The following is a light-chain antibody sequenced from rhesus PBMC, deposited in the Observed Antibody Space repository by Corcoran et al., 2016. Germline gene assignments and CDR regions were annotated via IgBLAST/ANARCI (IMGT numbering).Light chain of an antibody. CDR2: SAS. Sequence: DIQMTQSPSSLSASVGDRVTITCQASQSLTNYLNWYPQKPGKIPKILIYSASTLQSGIPSRFSGSGSGTDFTLTISSLQPEDFATYYCQQGYGYPYTFGQGTKVEIK. J-gene: IGKJ2*01. CDR3: QQGYGYPYT. V-gene: IGKV1S9*01. CDR1: QSLTNY.